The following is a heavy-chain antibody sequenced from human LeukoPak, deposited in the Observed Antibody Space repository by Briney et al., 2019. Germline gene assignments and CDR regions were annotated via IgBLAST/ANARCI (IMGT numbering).Heavy chain of an antibody. D-gene: IGHD3-10*01. CDR1: GSTFSSYW. V-gene: IGHV3-7*01. Sequence: SGGSLRLSCAASGSTFSSYWMSWVRQAPGKGLEWVANIKQDGSEKYYVDSVKGRFTISRGNAKNSLYLQMNSLRAEDTAVYYCASTYYYGSGSYSAFDYWGQGTLVTVSS. CDR3: ASTYYYGSGSYSAFDY. J-gene: IGHJ4*02. CDR2: IKQDGSEK.